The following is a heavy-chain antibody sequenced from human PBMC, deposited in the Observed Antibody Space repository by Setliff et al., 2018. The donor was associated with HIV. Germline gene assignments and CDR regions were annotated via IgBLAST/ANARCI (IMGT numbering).Heavy chain of an antibody. D-gene: IGHD2-2*01. CDR2: IYPGDSNT. CDR3: ATPISITSGSAFDY. CDR1: GYSFISYW. Sequence: PGESLKISCQGSGYSFISYWIGWVRQMPGKGLEWMGIIYPGDSNTKYSPSFQGQVTLSVDKSISTAYLQWSSLKASDTAMYYCATPISITSGSAFDYWGQGTLVTSPQ. J-gene: IGHJ4*02. V-gene: IGHV5-51*01.